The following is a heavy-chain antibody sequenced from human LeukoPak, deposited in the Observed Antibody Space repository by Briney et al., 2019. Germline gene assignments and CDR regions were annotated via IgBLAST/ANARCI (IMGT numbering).Heavy chain of an antibody. D-gene: IGHD7-27*01. CDR1: GYTFTSYD. Sequence: ASVKVSCKASGYTFTSYDFNWVRQATGQRPEWMGWMSPNSGDTGYAQKFQDRVTMTRNTSISTAYMELSSLRSDDTAVYYCVRGPPNWGYDYWGPGTLVTVSS. CDR3: VRGPPNWGYDY. CDR2: MSPNSGDT. J-gene: IGHJ4*02. V-gene: IGHV1-8*01.